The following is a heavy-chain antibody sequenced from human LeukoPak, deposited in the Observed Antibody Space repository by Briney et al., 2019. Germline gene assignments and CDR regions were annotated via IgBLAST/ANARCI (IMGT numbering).Heavy chain of an antibody. CDR3: APLSRGYSYGYDAFDI. CDR1: GFTFSDYY. D-gene: IGHD5-18*01. J-gene: IGHJ3*02. CDR2: ISSSGSTI. Sequence: GGSLRLSCAASGFTFSDYYMSWIRQAPGKGLEWVSYISSSGSTIYYADSVKGRFTISRDNAKNSLYLQMNSLRAEDTAVYYCAPLSRGYSYGYDAFDIWGQGTMVTVSS. V-gene: IGHV3-11*04.